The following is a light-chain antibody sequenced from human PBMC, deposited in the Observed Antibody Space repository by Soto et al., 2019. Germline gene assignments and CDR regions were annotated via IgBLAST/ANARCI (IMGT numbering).Light chain of an antibody. CDR1: QTVSSN. Sequence: EIVMTQSPATLSVSPGERATLSCRASQTVSSNLAWYQQKPGQAPRLLIYDVSTRATGTPARFSGSGSGTEFTLTISSLQSEDFAVYYCQQHNGWPLTFGGGTMVEFK. CDR3: QQHNGWPLT. V-gene: IGKV3-15*01. J-gene: IGKJ4*01. CDR2: DVS.